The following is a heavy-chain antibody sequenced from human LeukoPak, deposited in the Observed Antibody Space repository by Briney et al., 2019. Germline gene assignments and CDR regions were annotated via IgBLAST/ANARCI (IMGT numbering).Heavy chain of an antibody. J-gene: IGHJ4*02. Sequence: SETLSLTCTVSGGSISSGDYYWSWIRQPPGKGLEWIGEINHSGSTNYNPSLKVRVTLSVDTSKNQFSLKLSSVTAADTAVYYCATGAGSDGYNYWGQGTLVTVSS. CDR2: INHSGST. CDR3: ATGAGSDGYNY. V-gene: IGHV4-39*07. D-gene: IGHD5-24*01. CDR1: GGSISSGDYY.